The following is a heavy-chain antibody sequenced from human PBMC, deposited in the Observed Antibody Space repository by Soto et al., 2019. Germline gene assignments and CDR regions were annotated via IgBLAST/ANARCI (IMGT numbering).Heavy chain of an antibody. J-gene: IGHJ6*02. CDR3: ARETRGGYHYYYYYGMDV. D-gene: IGHD5-18*01. CDR1: GFTFSSYA. V-gene: IGHV3-23*01. Sequence: GGSLRLSCAASGFTFSSYAMSWVRQAPGKGLEWVSAISGSGGNTYYADSVKGRFTISRDNSKNTLYLQMNSLRAEDTAVYYCARETRGGYHYYYYYGMDVWGQGTTVTVSS. CDR2: ISGSGGNT.